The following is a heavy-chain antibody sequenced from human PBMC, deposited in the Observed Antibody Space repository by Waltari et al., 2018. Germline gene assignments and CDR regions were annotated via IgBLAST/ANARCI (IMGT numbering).Heavy chain of an antibody. V-gene: IGHV3-23*03. CDR1: GFTFSSYA. Sequence: EVQLLESGGGLVQPGGSLRLSCAASGFTFSSYAMSWVRQAPGKGREWVSVIYSGGSTYYADSVKGRFTIARDNSKNTLYLQMNSLRAEDTAVYYCARVDPDLDYWGQGTLVTVSS. J-gene: IGHJ4*02. CDR2: IYSGGST. CDR3: ARVDPDLDY. D-gene: IGHD5-12*01.